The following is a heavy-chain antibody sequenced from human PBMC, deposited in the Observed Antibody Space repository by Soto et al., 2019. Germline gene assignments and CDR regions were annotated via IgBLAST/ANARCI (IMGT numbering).Heavy chain of an antibody. J-gene: IGHJ4*02. CDR2: IWYDGSNK. D-gene: IGHD1-26*01. Sequence: GGSLRLSCAASGFSFSNYAMHWVRQAPGKGLEWVAVIWYDGSNKYYADSVKGRFTISKDNSQTTVYLQMNSLRAEDTAVYYCTRDPYGGSRYSSDSWGPGPLVTLSS. CDR3: TRDPYGGSRYSSDS. V-gene: IGHV3-33*01. CDR1: GFSFSNYA.